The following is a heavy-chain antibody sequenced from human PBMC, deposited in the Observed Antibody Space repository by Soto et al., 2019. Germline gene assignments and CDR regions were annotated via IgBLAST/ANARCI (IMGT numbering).Heavy chain of an antibody. CDR1: GFTFSSYA. CDR3: AKGDATYSGGDCYFDP. V-gene: IGHV3-23*01. CDR2: ISGSGGST. Sequence: GGSLRLSCAASGFTFSSYAMSWVRQAPGKGLEWVSAISGSGGSTYYADSVKGRFTISRDNSKNTLYLQMNSLRAEDTAVYYCAKGDATYSGGDCYFDPWGQGTLVTVSS. J-gene: IGHJ5*02. D-gene: IGHD2-21*02.